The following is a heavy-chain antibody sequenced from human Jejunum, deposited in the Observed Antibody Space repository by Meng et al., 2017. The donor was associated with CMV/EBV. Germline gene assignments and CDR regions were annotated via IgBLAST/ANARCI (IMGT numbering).Heavy chain of an antibody. CDR2: SHPRPQDN. CDR3: ARGVSWYHDGSGPYYFDY. J-gene: IGHJ4*02. Sequence: NDYFLHWVRQAPGQPLEWMGRSHPRPQDNTYAQKFAGRVSMTKDRSIDTAYMELNSLKSEDTAVYYCARGVSWYHDGSGPYYFDYWGQGTLVTVSS. CDR1: NDYF. V-gene: IGHV1-2*06. D-gene: IGHD3-22*01.